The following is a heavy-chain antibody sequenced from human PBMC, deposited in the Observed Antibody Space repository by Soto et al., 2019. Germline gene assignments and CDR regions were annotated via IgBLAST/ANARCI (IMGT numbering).Heavy chain of an antibody. D-gene: IGHD6-19*01. CDR3: AKAGGIAVPGSHLDY. J-gene: IGHJ4*02. CDR2: ISGTGSST. CDR1: GFTFSSYA. Sequence: EVQLLESGGGSVQPGGSLRLSCAASGFTFSSYAMSWVRQAPGKGLEWVSAISGTGSSTNYADSVEGRFTISRDNSKNTLYLQMSSLRAEDTAVYYCAKAGGIAVPGSHLDYWGSGNPGHRLL. V-gene: IGHV3-23*01.